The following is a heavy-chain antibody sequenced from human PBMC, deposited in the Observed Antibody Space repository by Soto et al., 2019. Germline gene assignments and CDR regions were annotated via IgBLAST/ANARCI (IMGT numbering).Heavy chain of an antibody. Sequence: PSETLSLTCTVSGGSISSGGYYWSWIRQHPGKGLEWTGYIYYSGSTYYNPSLKSRVTISVDTSKNQFSLKLSSVTAADTAVYYCASHIALDAFDIWGQGTMVTVSS. J-gene: IGHJ3*02. V-gene: IGHV4-31*03. CDR1: GGSISSGGYY. CDR3: ASHIALDAFDI. D-gene: IGHD2-21*01. CDR2: IYYSGST.